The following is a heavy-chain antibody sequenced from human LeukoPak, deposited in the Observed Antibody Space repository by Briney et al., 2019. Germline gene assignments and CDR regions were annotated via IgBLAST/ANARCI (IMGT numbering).Heavy chain of an antibody. CDR2: IYTSGST. Sequence: SETLSLTCTVSGGSISSYYWSWIRQPAGKGLEWIGRIYTSGSTNYNPSLKSRVTMSVDTSKNQFSLKLSSVTAADTAVYYCARELTDIVLMVYSNWFDPWGQGTLVTVSS. CDR3: ARELTDIVLMVYSNWFDP. D-gene: IGHD2-8*01. CDR1: GGSISSYY. V-gene: IGHV4-4*07. J-gene: IGHJ5*02.